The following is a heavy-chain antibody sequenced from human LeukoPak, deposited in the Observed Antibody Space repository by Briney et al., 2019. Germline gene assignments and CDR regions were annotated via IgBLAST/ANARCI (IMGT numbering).Heavy chain of an antibody. CDR3: AYYCSSTSCYEYFDY. Sequence: GGSPRLSCAASGFTFSSYSMNWVRKAPGKGLEWVSSISSSSSYIYYADSVKGRFTISRDNAKNSLYMQMNSLRAEDTAVYYCAYYCSSTSCYEYFDYWGQGTLVTVSS. CDR2: ISSSSSYI. D-gene: IGHD2-2*01. J-gene: IGHJ4*02. CDR1: GFTFSSYS. V-gene: IGHV3-21*01.